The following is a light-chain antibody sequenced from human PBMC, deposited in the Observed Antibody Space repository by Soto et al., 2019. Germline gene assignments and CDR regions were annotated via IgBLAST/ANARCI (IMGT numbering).Light chain of an antibody. CDR1: QSVSSSY. Sequence: EMVLTHSPGTMSLSPGERATVSCRASQSVSSSYLAWYQQKPGQAPRLLIYGASSRATGVPDRFSGSGSGTDFTLTISRLEPEDFAVYYCQQYGSSALWTFGQGTKVDIK. CDR3: QQYGSSALWT. V-gene: IGKV3-20*01. J-gene: IGKJ1*01. CDR2: GAS.